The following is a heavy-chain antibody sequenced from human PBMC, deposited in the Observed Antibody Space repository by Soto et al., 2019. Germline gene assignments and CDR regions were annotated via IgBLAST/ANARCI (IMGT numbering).Heavy chain of an antibody. V-gene: IGHV1-58*01. CDR2: IVVGSGNT. J-gene: IGHJ3*02. CDR3: AADYHARSDAFDI. D-gene: IGHD3-16*02. CDR1: GLTFTSSA. Sequence: SVKVSCKASGLTFTSSAVQWVRQARGQRLEWIGWIVVGSGNTNYAQKFQERVTINRDMSTSTAYMELSSLRSEDTAVYYCAADYHARSDAFDIWGQGTMVTVSS.